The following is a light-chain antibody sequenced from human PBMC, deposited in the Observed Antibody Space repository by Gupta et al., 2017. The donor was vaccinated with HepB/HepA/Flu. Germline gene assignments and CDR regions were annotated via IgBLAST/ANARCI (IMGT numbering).Light chain of an antibody. Sequence: PATLSAPAGERTPPCGRASQSVSSSLAWYQQKPGQAPRLLIYGASSRATGIPARFRGSGSGTEFTLTISSLQSEDFAVYYCQQYNNCFRAFGQGTKVEIK. CDR2: GAS. J-gene: IGKJ1*01. CDR3: QQYNNCFRA. V-gene: IGKV3-15*01. CDR1: QSVSSS.